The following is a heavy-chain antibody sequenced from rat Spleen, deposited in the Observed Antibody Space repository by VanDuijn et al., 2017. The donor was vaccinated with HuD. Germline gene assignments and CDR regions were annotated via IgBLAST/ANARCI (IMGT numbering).Heavy chain of an antibody. CDR2: ISPSGTKS. CDR3: ATDGYYYGIYYSVYVMDA. D-gene: IGHD1-12*02. CDR1: GFTFGVYG. V-gene: IGHV5-19*01. Sequence: EVQLVESGGGLMQPGRSLKLSCVASGFTFGVYGMHWIRQAPTKGLEWVASISPSGTKSHYRDSVKGRFTISRDNAKSTLYLQMDSLKSEDTATYYCATDGYYYGIYYSVYVMDAWAQGASVTVSS. J-gene: IGHJ4*01.